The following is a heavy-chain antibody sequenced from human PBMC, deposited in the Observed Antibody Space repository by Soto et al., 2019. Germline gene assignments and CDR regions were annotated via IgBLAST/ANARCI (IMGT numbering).Heavy chain of an antibody. CDR3: ARGMDTAIPYYYGMDV. CDR1: GGTFSSYA. Sequence: QVQLVQSGAEVKKPGSSVKVSCKASGGTFSSYAISWVRQAPGQGLEWMGGIIPIFGTANYAQKFQGRVTITADEATSTAYMELSSLRSEDTAVDYCARGMDTAIPYYYGMDVWGQGTTVTVSS. V-gene: IGHV1-69*01. D-gene: IGHD5-18*01. CDR2: IIPIFGTA. J-gene: IGHJ6*02.